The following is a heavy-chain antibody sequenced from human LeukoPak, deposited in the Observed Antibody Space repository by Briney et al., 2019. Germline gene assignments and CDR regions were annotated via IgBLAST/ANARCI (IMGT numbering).Heavy chain of an antibody. CDR1: GYTFTSYG. D-gene: IGHD3-22*01. J-gene: IGHJ4*02. CDR3: ARVNYYDSSGHLDY. CDR2: ISAYNGNT. V-gene: IGHV1-18*01. Sequence: ASVKVSCKASGYTFTSYGISWVRQAPGQGPEWMGWISAYNGNTNYAQKLQGRVTMTTDTSTSTAYMELRSLRSDDTAVYYCARVNYYDSSGHLDYWGQGTLVTVSS.